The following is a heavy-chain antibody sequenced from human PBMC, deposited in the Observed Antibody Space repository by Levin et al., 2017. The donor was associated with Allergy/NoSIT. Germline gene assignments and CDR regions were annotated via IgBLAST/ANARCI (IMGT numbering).Heavy chain of an antibody. V-gene: IGHV1-8*01. Sequence: ASVKVSCKPSGYTFTSYDIHWVRQATGQGLEWMGWMNPNSGYTDCTERFQGRVTMTRNTSISTAYMELNSLRSEDTAVYYCARVGGGGYDWFDSWGQGTLVSVSS. CDR3: ARVGGGGYDWFDS. CDR1: GYTFTSYD. CDR2: MNPNSGYT. D-gene: IGHD5-12*01. J-gene: IGHJ5*01.